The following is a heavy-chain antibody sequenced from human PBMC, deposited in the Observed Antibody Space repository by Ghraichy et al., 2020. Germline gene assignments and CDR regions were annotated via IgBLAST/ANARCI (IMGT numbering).Heavy chain of an antibody. J-gene: IGHJ4*02. D-gene: IGHD1-26*01. V-gene: IGHV1-69*05. CDR3: AGSYSNNRTLGEFDY. Sequence: SVKVSCKASGGTFSSYAISWVRQAPGQGLEWMGGIIPIFGTANYAQKFQGRVTFTTDESTSTAYMELSSLRSEDTAVYYCAGSYSNNRTLGEFDYWGQGTLVTVSS. CDR1: GGTFSSYA. CDR2: IIPIFGTA.